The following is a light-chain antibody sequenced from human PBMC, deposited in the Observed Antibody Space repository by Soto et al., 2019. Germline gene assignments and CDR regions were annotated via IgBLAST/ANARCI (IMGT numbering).Light chain of an antibody. J-gene: IGLJ2*01. CDR1: SSNIGAGYN. CDR3: QSYDSSLSGVL. CDR2: GNS. V-gene: IGLV1-40*01. Sequence: QSVLTQPPSVSGAPGQRVTISCTGSSSNIGAGYNVHWYQQLPGTAPKLLIYGNSNRPSGVPDRFSGSKSGTSASLAITGLQAEDEADYYCQSYDSSLSGVLFGGGTMLTVL.